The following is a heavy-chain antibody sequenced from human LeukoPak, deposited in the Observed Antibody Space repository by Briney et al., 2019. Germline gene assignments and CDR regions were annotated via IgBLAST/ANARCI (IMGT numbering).Heavy chain of an antibody. D-gene: IGHD6-19*01. Sequence: SVKVSCKASGVTFSSYAISWVRQAPGQGLEWMGRIIPIFGTANYAQKFQGRVTITTDESTSTAYMELSSLRSADTAVYYCAIAVAGTHGYFQHWGQGTLVTVSS. CDR2: IIPIFGTA. J-gene: IGHJ1*01. CDR3: AIAVAGTHGYFQH. V-gene: IGHV1-69*05. CDR1: GVTFSSYA.